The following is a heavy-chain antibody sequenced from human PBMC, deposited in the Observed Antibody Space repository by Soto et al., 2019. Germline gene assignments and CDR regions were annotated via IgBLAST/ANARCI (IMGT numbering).Heavy chain of an antibody. J-gene: IGHJ4*02. CDR3: AKVVVPPRSGYSFDY. D-gene: IGHD3-22*01. Sequence: EVQLLESGGGLVQPGGSLRLSCEASGFTFSAYAMSWVRQAPGKGLEWVSALTDNGGGTYYADSVKGWFTVARDNFKNTRYLQMNSLRAEDTAIYYCAKVVVPPRSGYSFDYWGQGALVTVSS. CDR2: LTDNGGGT. CDR1: GFTFSAYA. V-gene: IGHV3-23*01.